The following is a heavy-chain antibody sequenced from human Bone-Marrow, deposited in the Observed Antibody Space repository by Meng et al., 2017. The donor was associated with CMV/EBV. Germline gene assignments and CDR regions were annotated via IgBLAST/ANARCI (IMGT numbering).Heavy chain of an antibody. CDR2: IYYSGST. J-gene: IGHJ4*02. CDR1: GGSISSSSYY. CDR3: AVLWRGRVYY. D-gene: IGHD2-21*01. V-gene: IGHV4-39*01. Sequence: SETLSLTCTVSGGSISSSSYYWGWIRQPPGKGLEWIGSIYYSGSTYYNPSLKSRVTISVDTSKNQFSLKLSSVTAADTAVYYCAVLWRGRVYYWGQGTLVTVSS.